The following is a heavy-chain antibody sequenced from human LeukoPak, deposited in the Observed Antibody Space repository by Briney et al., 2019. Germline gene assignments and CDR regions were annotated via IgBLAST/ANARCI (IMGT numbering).Heavy chain of an antibody. V-gene: IGHV1-3*01. D-gene: IGHD3-22*01. CDR3: ARAPHYYDSSGYLRVFDL. Sequence: ASVKVSCKASGYTFTSYAMHWVRQAPGQRLEWMGWINAGNGNTKYSQKFQGRATITRDTSASTASMELSSLRSEDTAVYYCARAPHYYDSSGYLRVFDLWGRGTLVTVSS. CDR2: INAGNGNT. CDR1: GYTFTSYA. J-gene: IGHJ2*01.